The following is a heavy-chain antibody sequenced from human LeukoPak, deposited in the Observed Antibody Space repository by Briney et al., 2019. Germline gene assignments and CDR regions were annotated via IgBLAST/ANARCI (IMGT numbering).Heavy chain of an antibody. V-gene: IGHV3-23*01. J-gene: IGHJ4*02. Sequence: GGSLRLSCAASGFTFSSYWMSWVRQAPGKGLEWVSAISNNGGYTYYADSVQGRFTISRDNSKSTLCLQMNSLRAEDTAVYYCAKQLGYCSDGSCYFPYWGQGTLVTVSS. D-gene: IGHD2-15*01. CDR3: AKQLGYCSDGSCYFPY. CDR2: ISNNGGYT. CDR1: GFTFSSYW.